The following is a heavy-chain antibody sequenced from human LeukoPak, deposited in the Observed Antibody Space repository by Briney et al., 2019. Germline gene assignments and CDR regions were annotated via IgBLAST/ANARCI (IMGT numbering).Heavy chain of an antibody. CDR3: AKRSLHYYDSSGYYPFDY. CDR2: ISGSGGST. V-gene: IGHV3-23*01. CDR1: GFTFSRHW. J-gene: IGHJ4*02. D-gene: IGHD3-22*01. Sequence: GGSLRLSCAASGFTFSRHWMTWVRQAPGKGLEWVSAISGSGGSTYYADSVKGRFTISRDNSKNTLYLQMNSLRAEDMAVYYCAKRSLHYYDSSGYYPFDYWGQGTLVTVSS.